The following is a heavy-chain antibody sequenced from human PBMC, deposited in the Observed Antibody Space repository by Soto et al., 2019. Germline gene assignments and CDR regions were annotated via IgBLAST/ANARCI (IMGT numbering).Heavy chain of an antibody. V-gene: IGHV1-8*01. J-gene: IGHJ4*02. CDR3: AREKVTSGYPD. CDR1: GYTFTSYD. CDR2: MNPNSGNT. D-gene: IGHD3-22*01. Sequence: QVQLVQSGAEVKKPGASVKVSCKASGYTFTSYDINWVRQATGQGLEWMGWMNPNSGNTAYAQKFQVKITMTRNTSISTAYMELSSLRSEDTAVYYCAREKVTSGYPDWGQGTLVTVSS.